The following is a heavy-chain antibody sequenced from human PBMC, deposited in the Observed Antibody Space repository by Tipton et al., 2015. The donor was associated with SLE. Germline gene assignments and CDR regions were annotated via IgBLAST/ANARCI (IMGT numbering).Heavy chain of an antibody. CDR2: IYYSGST. Sequence: TLSLTCTVSGGSISSSSYYWGWIRQPPGKGLEWIGYIYYSGSTNYNPSLKSRVTISVDTSKNQFSLKLSSVTAADTAVYYCARGLEWLPRGAFDIWGQGTMVTVSS. D-gene: IGHD3-3*01. J-gene: IGHJ3*02. CDR3: ARGLEWLPRGAFDI. CDR1: GGSISSSSYY. V-gene: IGHV4-61*05.